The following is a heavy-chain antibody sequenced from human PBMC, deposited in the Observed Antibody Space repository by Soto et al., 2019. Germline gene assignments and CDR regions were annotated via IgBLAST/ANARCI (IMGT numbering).Heavy chain of an antibody. V-gene: IGHV4-30-4*01. J-gene: IGHJ5*02. D-gene: IGHD2-21*01. CDR1: GGSVSGVDYF. CDR2: IYYTGIT. Sequence: SETLSLTCTVSGGSVSGVDYFWSWIRQPPGKGLEWIGYIYYTGITHLNPSLKSRLTMAVDTSKNEFSLKLTSVSAADTAVYFCAREERKGIISWFDPWGQGTPVT. CDR3: AREERKGIISWFDP.